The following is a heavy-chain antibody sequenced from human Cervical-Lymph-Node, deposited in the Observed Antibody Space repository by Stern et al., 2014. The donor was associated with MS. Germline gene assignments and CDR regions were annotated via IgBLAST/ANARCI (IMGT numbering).Heavy chain of an antibody. CDR2: IIPGIGTA. Sequence: QVQLVQSGAEVKKPASSVKVSCKASGGTFSNLGISWLRQAPGQGLEWVGGIIPGIGTANYAQKFQGRVTITADRSTSTVYLELIGLRSEDTAVYYCAREQGHWFDPWGQGTLVTVSS. J-gene: IGHJ5*02. CDR3: AREQGHWFDP. CDR1: GGTFSNLG. V-gene: IGHV1-69*14.